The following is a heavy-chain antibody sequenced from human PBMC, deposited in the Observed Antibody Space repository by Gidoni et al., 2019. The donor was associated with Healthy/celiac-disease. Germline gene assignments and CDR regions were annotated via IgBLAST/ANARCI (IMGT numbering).Heavy chain of an antibody. J-gene: IGHJ4*02. D-gene: IGHD1-26*01. Sequence: QLQLQESGPGLVKPSETLSLTCPVSGGSISSSSYYWGWIRQPPGKGLEWIGSITYSGGTYYNPSLKSRVTTSVDTSKNQFSLKLSSVTAADTAVYYCARRGKWELPFDYWGQGTLVTVSS. CDR3: ARRGKWELPFDY. CDR2: ITYSGGT. CDR1: GGSISSSSYY. V-gene: IGHV4-39*01.